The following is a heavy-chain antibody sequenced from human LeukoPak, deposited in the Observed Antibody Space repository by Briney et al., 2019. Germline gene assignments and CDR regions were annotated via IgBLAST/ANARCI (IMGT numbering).Heavy chain of an antibody. J-gene: IGHJ4*02. V-gene: IGHV1-2*04. CDR1: GYTFTGYY. CDR3: ARGGSSGYYYGSDY. CDR2: INPNSGGT. Sequence: ASVKVSCKASGYTFTGYYMHRVRQAPGQGLEWMGWINPNSGGTNYAQKFQGWVTMTRDTSISTAYMELSRLRSDDTAVYYCARGGSSGYYYGSDYWGQGTLVTVSS. D-gene: IGHD3-22*01.